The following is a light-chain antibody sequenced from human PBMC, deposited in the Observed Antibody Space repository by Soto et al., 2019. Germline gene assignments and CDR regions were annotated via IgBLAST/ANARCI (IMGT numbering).Light chain of an antibody. CDR3: QQYDLALN. CDR1: QTISNKY. CDR2: GAS. J-gene: IGKJ3*01. Sequence: EIVLTQSPGILSLSPGERATLSCRASQTISNKYLAWYQQKPGQAPRLLIFGASTRATGIPDRFVGRGSGTDFTLTISRLEPEEFAVYYCQQYDLALNFGPGTKVEIK. V-gene: IGKV3-20*01.